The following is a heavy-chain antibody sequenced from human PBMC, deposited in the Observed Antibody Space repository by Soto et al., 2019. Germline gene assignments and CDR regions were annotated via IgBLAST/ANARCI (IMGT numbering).Heavy chain of an antibody. D-gene: IGHD5-12*01. Sequence: EVQLLESGGGLVQPGGSLRLSCAASGFTFSSYAMSWVRQAPGKGLEWVSAISGSGGSTYYADSVQGRFTISRDNSKNTLYLQMNSLRAEDTAVYYCAKDPHYGGYADYWGQGTLVTVSS. V-gene: IGHV3-23*01. CDR1: GFTFSSYA. CDR3: AKDPHYGGYADY. J-gene: IGHJ4*02. CDR2: ISGSGGST.